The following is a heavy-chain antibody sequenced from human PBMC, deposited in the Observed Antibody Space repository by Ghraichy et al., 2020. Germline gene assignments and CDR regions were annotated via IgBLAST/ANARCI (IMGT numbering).Heavy chain of an antibody. CDR3: AKGWGQWLVLSYFDY. Sequence: GGSLRLSCAASGFTFDDYAMHWVRQAPGKGLEWVSGISWNSGSIGYADAVKGRFTISRDNAKNSLYLQMNSLRAEDTALYYCAKGWGQWLVLSYFDYWGQGTLVTVSS. D-gene: IGHD6-19*01. V-gene: IGHV3-9*01. CDR1: GFTFDDYA. J-gene: IGHJ4*02. CDR2: ISWNSGSI.